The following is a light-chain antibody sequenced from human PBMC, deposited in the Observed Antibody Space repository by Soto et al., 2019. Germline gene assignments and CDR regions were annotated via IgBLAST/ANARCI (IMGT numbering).Light chain of an antibody. Sequence: DVVMTQSPLSLPVTLGQPASISCRSRHGLVYSDGISYLSWFQQRPGQSPRRLIYKASNRDSWVPDRFSGSGSGTDFTLKISRVEADDVAVYYRMQGTHWPQGTLGQGTKLEIK. CDR3: MQGTHWPQGT. V-gene: IGKV2-30*01. J-gene: IGKJ2*01. CDR2: KAS. CDR1: HGLVYSDGISY.